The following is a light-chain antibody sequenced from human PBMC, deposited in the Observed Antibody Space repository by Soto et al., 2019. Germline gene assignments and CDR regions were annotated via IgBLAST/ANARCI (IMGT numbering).Light chain of an antibody. V-gene: IGLV2-8*01. CDR2: EVS. CDR3: SSYAGTNTVV. CDR1: SIDVGGYNY. Sequence: QSALTQPPSASGSPGQSVAISCTGTSIDVGGYNYVSWYQQHPGKAPKLIISEVSKRPSGVPDRFSGSKSGNTASLTVSGLQTEDEADYYCSSYAGTNTVVFGVGTKVTVL. J-gene: IGLJ2*01.